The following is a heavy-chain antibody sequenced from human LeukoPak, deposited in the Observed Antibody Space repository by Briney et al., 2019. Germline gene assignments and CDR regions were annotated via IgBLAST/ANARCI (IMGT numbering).Heavy chain of an antibody. CDR3: ARQVDTAMVPVWFDP. V-gene: IGHV4-59*08. D-gene: IGHD5-18*01. J-gene: IGHJ5*02. Sequence: PSETLCLTCTVSGGSISSYYWSWIRQPPGKGLEWIGYIYYSGSTNYNPSLKSRATISVDTSKNQFSLKLSSVPAADTAVYYFARQVDTAMVPVWFDPWGQGTLVTVSS. CDR1: GGSISSYY. CDR2: IYYSGST.